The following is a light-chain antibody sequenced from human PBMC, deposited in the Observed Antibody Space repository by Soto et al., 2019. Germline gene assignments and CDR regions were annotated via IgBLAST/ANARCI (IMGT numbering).Light chain of an antibody. J-gene: IGKJ1*01. CDR1: QSVLYSSNNKNY. CDR2: WAS. Sequence: DIVMTQSPDSLAVSLGERATINCKSSQSVLYSSNNKNYLAWYQQKPGQPPKLLIYWASTRESGVPDRFSGSGSGTDFTLTISSLQAEDVSVYYCQKYYSIPWTFGQGTKVEIK. CDR3: QKYYSIPWT. V-gene: IGKV4-1*01.